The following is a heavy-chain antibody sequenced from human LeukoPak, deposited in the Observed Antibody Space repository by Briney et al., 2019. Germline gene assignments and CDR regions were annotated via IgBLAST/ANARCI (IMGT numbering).Heavy chain of an antibody. CDR2: MNPNSGNT. V-gene: IGHV1-8*01. D-gene: IGHD3-3*01. J-gene: IGHJ5*02. Sequence: ASVKVSCKASGYTFTSYDINWVRQATGQGLEWMGWMNPNSGNTGYAQKFQGRVTMTRNTSLSTAYMELSSLRSEDTAVYYCARGGDFWSGYGYNWFDPWGQGTLVTVSS. CDR3: ARGGDFWSGYGYNWFDP. CDR1: GYTFTSYD.